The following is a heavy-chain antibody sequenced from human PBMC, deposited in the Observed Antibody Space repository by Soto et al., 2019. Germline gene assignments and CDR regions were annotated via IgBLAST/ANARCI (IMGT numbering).Heavy chain of an antibody. V-gene: IGHV3-11*01. J-gene: IGHJ5*02. CDR2: ISSDGSAT. CDR1: GFIFIDFY. CDR3: VRDRDRRWFDP. D-gene: IGHD3-10*01. Sequence: QLVGSGGGLVKPGGALRLSCTASGFIFIDFYMAWIRQAPGKGLEWVSYISSDGSATYKDSVKGRFTVSRDNAKDSLYLQMNSLRDEDTAVYYCVRDRDRRWFDPWGQGTLVTVSS.